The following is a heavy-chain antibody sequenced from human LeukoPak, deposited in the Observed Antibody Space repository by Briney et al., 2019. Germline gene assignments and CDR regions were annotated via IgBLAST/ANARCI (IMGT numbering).Heavy chain of an antibody. D-gene: IGHD3-22*01. J-gene: IGHJ4*02. Sequence: PGGSLRLSCAASGFTFSSYAMSWVRQAPGKGLEWVSYISSSSSTIYYADSVKGRFTISRDNAKNSLYLQMNSLRAEDTAVYYCAMDYDNSGYIQADYWGQGTLVTVSS. CDR3: AMDYDNSGYIQADY. CDR1: GFTFSSYA. V-gene: IGHV3-48*01. CDR2: ISSSSSTI.